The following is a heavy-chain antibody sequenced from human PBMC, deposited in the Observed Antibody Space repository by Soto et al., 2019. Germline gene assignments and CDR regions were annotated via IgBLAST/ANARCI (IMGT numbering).Heavy chain of an antibody. CDR3: ARDLSGDSDYDYVYYCDGMDV. CDR1: GFTYSSYA. V-gene: IGHV3-23*01. Sequence: PGGSLRLSCAASGFTYSSYAMSWVRQAPGKGLEWVSGISGGGDSTYYADSVKGRFTISRDNSKNTLYLQMNSLRAEDTAMYYCARDLSGDSDYDYVYYCDGMDVGS. CDR2: ISGGGDST. D-gene: IGHD5-12*01. J-gene: IGHJ6*02.